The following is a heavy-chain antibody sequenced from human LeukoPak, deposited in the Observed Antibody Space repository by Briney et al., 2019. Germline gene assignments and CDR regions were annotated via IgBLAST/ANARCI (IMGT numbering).Heavy chain of an antibody. CDR1: GFTFNSYS. D-gene: IGHD3-22*01. CDR2: ISSSSSYI. J-gene: IGHJ4*02. Sequence: GGSLRLSCAASGFTFNSYSMNWVRQAPGKGLEWVSSISSSSSYIYYADSVKGRFTISRDNAKNSLYLQMNSLRAEDTAVYYCARDWFGNYYDSSGHYWGQGTLVTVSS. CDR3: ARDWFGNYYDSSGHY. V-gene: IGHV3-21*01.